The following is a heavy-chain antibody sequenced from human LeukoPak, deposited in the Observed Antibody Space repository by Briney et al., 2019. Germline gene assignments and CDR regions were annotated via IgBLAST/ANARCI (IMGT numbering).Heavy chain of an antibody. J-gene: IGHJ4*02. D-gene: IGHD1-26*01. CDR1: GGSISSYY. CDR3: ARHLVGASVYFDY. Sequence: SETLSLTCTVSGGSISSYYWSWIRQPPGKGLEWIGCIYTSGSTNYNPSLKSRVTISVDTSKNQFSLKLSSVTAADTAVYYCARHLVGASVYFDYWGQGTLVTVSS. CDR2: IYTSGST. V-gene: IGHV4-4*09.